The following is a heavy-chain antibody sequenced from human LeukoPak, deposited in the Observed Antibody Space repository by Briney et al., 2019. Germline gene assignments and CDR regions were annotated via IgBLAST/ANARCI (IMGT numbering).Heavy chain of an antibody. CDR3: ARVGKPYYYYMDV. CDR2: VSDSGTT. CDR1: GGSISSYY. J-gene: IGHJ6*03. V-gene: IGHV4-59*01. Sequence: SETLPLTCTVSGGSISSYYWSWIRQPPGKGLEWFGYVSDSGTTNYNPSFKSRVTISVDTSKIQFSLKLSSVTAADTAVYYCARVGKPYYYYMDVWGKGTTVTISS. D-gene: IGHD3-10*01.